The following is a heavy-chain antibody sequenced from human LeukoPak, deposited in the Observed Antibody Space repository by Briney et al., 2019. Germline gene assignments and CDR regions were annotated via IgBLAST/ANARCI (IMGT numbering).Heavy chain of an antibody. CDR1: GFSFSSYN. J-gene: IGHJ4*02. D-gene: IGHD3-10*01. CDR2: ITTTGGSI. CDR3: ATSFGATRGY. V-gene: IGHV3-21*06. Sequence: GMSLRLSCAASGFSFSSYNMYWVRQAPGQGLEWVSSITTTGGSIYYADSVRGRFTISRDNAKNSLFLQMNTLRIEDTAVYYCATSFGATRGYWGQGTLVTVSS.